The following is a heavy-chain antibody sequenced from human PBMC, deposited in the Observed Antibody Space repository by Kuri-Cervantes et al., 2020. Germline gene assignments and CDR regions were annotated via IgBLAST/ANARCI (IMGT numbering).Heavy chain of an antibody. CDR1: GGSINHYY. CDR3: ARTRTYYFDY. CDR2: FFYSGGT. V-gene: IGHV4-59*01. J-gene: IGHJ4*02. Sequence: SETLSLTCSVSGGSINHYYWGWIRQPPGKGLQWIGYFFYSGGTKYNPSLKGRVSISADTAKNQFSLKLSSVTAADTAVYYCARTRTYYFDYWGQGTLVTVSS. D-gene: IGHD1-7*01.